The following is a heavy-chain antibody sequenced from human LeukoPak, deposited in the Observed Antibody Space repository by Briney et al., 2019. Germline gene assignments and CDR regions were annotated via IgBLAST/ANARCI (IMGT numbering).Heavy chain of an antibody. D-gene: IGHD3-16*01. Sequence: PGGSLRLSCAASGFTFSSHAMSWVRQAPGKGLEWVSDVSGSGVSTHYADSVKGRFTISRDSSKNTVYLQMNSLRAEDTAVYYCARPFVGAPGAYGMDVWGQGTTVTVSS. V-gene: IGHV3-23*01. CDR1: GFTFSSHA. CDR3: ARPFVGAPGAYGMDV. J-gene: IGHJ6*02. CDR2: VSGSGVST.